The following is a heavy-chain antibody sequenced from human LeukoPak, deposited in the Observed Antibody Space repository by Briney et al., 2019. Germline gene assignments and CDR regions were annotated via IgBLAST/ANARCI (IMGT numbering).Heavy chain of an antibody. J-gene: IGHJ4*02. CDR1: GYTFNNYD. CDR2: MNPNSGNT. CDR3: ARSIGAAAAS. D-gene: IGHD6-13*01. V-gene: IGHV1-8*01. Sequence: ASVKVSCKASGYTFNNYDINWVRQAPGQGLEWMGWMNPNSGNTGYAQKFQGRFTLTRETFISTAYMELSSLRSDDTAVYYCARSIGAAAASWGQGTLVTVSS.